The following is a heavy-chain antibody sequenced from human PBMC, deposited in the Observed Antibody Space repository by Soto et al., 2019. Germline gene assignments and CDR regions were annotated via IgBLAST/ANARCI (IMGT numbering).Heavy chain of an antibody. V-gene: IGHV3-9*01. CDR3: AKDRIKSYDYIWGSYYDY. CDR1: GFTFDDYA. Sequence: GGSLRLSCAASGFTFDDYAMHWVRQAPGKGLEWVSGISWNSGSIGYADSVKGRFTISRDNAKNSLYLQMNSLRAEDTALYYCAKDRIKSYDYIWGSYYDYWGQGTLVTVSS. CDR2: ISWNSGSI. D-gene: IGHD3-16*01. J-gene: IGHJ4*02.